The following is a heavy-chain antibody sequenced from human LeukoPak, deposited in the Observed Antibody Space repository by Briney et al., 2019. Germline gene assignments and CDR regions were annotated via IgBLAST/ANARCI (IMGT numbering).Heavy chain of an antibody. CDR2: INPSGGST. CDR3: ARGANWNYDY. Sequence: ASVKVFCKASGYTFTKSYIHWVRQAPGQGLEWMGLINPSGGSTSYTQKFQGRLTMTRDMSTSTVYMELSSLRSEDTAMYYCARGANWNYDYWGQGTLVTVSS. CDR1: GYTFTKSY. V-gene: IGHV1-46*01. D-gene: IGHD1-7*01. J-gene: IGHJ4*02.